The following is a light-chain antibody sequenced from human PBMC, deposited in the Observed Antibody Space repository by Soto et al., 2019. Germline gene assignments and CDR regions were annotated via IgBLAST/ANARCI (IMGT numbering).Light chain of an antibody. V-gene: IGKV3-11*01. J-gene: IGKJ5*01. CDR3: QQRNSWPIT. CDR1: QSISSY. CDR2: DTS. Sequence: EIVLTQSPATLSLSPGERATLSCRASQSISSYLAWFQQKHGQAPRLLTYDTSNSATGIPARFSGSGSGTDFTLTISNLEPEDFAVYYCQQRNSWPITFGQGTRLDIK.